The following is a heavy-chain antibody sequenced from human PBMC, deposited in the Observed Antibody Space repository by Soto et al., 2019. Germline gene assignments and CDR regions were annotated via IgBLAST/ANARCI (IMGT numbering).Heavy chain of an antibody. CDR1: GFTFSSYA. CDR2: ISGSGGST. D-gene: IGHD1-1*01. V-gene: IGHV3-23*01. Sequence: GGSLRLSCAASGFTFSSYAMSWVRQAPGKGLEWVSAISGSGGSTYYADSVKGRFTISRDNSKNTLYPQMNSLRAEDTAVYYCAKDPLSYNPHNWFDPWGQGTLVTVSS. J-gene: IGHJ5*02. CDR3: AKDPLSYNPHNWFDP.